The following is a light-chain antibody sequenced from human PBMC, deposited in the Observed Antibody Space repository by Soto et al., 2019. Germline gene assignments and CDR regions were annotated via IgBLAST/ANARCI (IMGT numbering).Light chain of an antibody. V-gene: IGKV4-1*01. CDR3: QQYYSTPGT. Sequence: DILMTQSPDSLAVSLGERATINCKSSQSVLYSSNNKNYLAWYQQKPGQPPKLLIYWASTRESGVPDRFSGSGSGTDFTLTISSLQAEDVAVYYCQQYYSTPGTFGQGTKADI. CDR2: WAS. CDR1: QSVLYSSNNKNY. J-gene: IGKJ1*01.